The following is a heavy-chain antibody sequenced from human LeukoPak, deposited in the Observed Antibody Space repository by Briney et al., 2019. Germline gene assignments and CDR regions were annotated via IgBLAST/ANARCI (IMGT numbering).Heavy chain of an antibody. CDR1: GFTFTDHY. Sequence: ASVKVPCKSSGFTFTDHYIHWVRQGPGQGLEWMGYIGPHSTFTSFPQEFQGRVTMTRDASMSTAYMELTRLTSDDTAVYYCVREGEGPLSKDFDYWGQGTLVTVSS. V-gene: IGHV1-2*02. CDR3: VREGEGPLSKDFDY. D-gene: IGHD2/OR15-2a*01. CDR2: IGPHSTFT. J-gene: IGHJ4*02.